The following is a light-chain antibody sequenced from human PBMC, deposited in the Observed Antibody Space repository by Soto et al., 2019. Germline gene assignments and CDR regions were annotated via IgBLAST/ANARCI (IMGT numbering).Light chain of an antibody. Sequence: IVLTQSPGTLALSPGERATLSCRASQRVPTKYLAWFQQKPGQAPRLLMNDVSTRFTGFPDRFSGSGSETDFTLTISRLEPEDFAVYYCQHYGDSPSVGGGTKVEMK. V-gene: IGKV3-20*01. CDR2: DVS. CDR3: QHYGDSPS. CDR1: QRVPTKY. J-gene: IGKJ4*01.